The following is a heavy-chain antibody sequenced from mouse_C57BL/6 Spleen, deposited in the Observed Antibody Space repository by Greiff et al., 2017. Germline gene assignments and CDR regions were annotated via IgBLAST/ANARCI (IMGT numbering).Heavy chain of an antibody. CDR2: IYPGSGST. CDR1: GYTFTSYW. D-gene: IGHD1-1*01. Sequence: QVQLQQPGAELVKPGASVKMSCKASGYTFTSYWITWVKQRPGQGLEWIGDIYPGSGSTNYNEKFKSKATLTVDTSSSTAYMQLSSLTSEDSAVYYCARSGHYYGSSYGYFDVWGTGTTVTVSS. J-gene: IGHJ1*03. V-gene: IGHV1-55*01. CDR3: ARSGHYYGSSYGYFDV.